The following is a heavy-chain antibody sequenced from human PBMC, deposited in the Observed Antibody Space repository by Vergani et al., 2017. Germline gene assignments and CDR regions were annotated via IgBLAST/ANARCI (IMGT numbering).Heavy chain of an antibody. V-gene: IGHV1-18*01. Sequence: QVQLMQSGAEMKKPGASVKASCETSGYTFTKYNINWLRQAPGHGLEWMGWISPSNGQIRYAQKFRGRVTMTKDTSTSTGYMEMRSLTFDDTAVYYCARRDDFGTFKYWGQGTLVTVSS. D-gene: IGHD3-3*01. CDR2: ISPSNGQI. CDR3: ARRDDFGTFKY. J-gene: IGHJ4*02. CDR1: GYTFTKYN.